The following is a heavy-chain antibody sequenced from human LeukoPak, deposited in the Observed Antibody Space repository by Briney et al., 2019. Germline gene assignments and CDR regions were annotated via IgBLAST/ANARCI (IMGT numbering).Heavy chain of an antibody. V-gene: IGHV3-30*02. Sequence: PGGSLRLSCAASGFTFSSYGMHWVRQAPGKGLEWVAFIRYDGSNKYYADSVKGRFTISRDNSKNTLYLQMNSLRAEDTAVYYCARVGWQLLKFAFDIWGQGTMVTVSS. J-gene: IGHJ3*02. D-gene: IGHD2-15*01. CDR3: ARVGWQLLKFAFDI. CDR2: IRYDGSNK. CDR1: GFTFSSYG.